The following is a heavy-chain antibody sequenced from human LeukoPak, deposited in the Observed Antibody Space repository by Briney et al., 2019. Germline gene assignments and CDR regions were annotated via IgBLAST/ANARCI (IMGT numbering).Heavy chain of an antibody. Sequence: PSETLSLTCTVSGGSISSGDYYWSWIRQPPGKGLEWIGNIYYSGSTYYNPSLKSRVTISVHTSKNQFSLKLSSVTAADTAVYYCARTSNLPGSNGYYYYGMDVWGQGTTVTVSS. D-gene: IGHD2-8*01. V-gene: IGHV4-30-4*01. CDR2: IYYSGST. J-gene: IGHJ6*02. CDR3: ARTSNLPGSNGYYYYGMDV. CDR1: GGSISSGDYY.